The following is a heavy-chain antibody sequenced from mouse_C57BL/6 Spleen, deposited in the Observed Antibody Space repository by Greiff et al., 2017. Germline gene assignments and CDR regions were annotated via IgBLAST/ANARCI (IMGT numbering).Heavy chain of an antibody. Sequence: VQLQQSGAELVRPGTSVKMSCKASGYTFTTSWIGWAKQRPGHGLEWIGDIYPGGGYTNYNEKFKGKATLTADKSSSTAYMQFSSLTSEDSAIXYCALGRGYYCDYWGQGTTLTVSS. D-gene: IGHD4-1*01. CDR3: ALGRGYYCDY. CDR1: GYTFTTSW. V-gene: IGHV1-63*01. CDR2: IYPGGGYT. J-gene: IGHJ2*01.